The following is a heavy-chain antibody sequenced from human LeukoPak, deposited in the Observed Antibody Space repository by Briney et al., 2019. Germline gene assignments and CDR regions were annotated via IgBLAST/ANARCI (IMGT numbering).Heavy chain of an antibody. D-gene: IGHD5-12*01. Sequence: GGSLRLSCAASGFTFSSYAMHWAPKAPAKGWEGVNFISYDRSNKYYADSVKGRFTISRDNSKNTLYLQMNSLRAEDTAVYYCARGGYSGYDYVDYFDYWGQGTLVTVSS. CDR3: ARGGYSGYDYVDYFDY. V-gene: IGHV3-30-3*01. CDR1: GFTFSSYA. J-gene: IGHJ4*02. CDR2: ISYDRSNK.